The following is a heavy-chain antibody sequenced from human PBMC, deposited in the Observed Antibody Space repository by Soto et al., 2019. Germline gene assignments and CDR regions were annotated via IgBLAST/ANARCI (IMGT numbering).Heavy chain of an antibody. D-gene: IGHD1-1*01. Sequence: QVHLVQSGAEVKKPGASVKVSCKASGYTFTSYGITWVRQGPGQGLEWMGWISAHNGNTDYAQKLQGRVIVTRDTSTSTAYMELRSLISDDTAVYYCARGRYGDYLGHGALVTVSS. CDR1: GYTFTSYG. V-gene: IGHV1-18*01. CDR3: ARGRYGDY. CDR2: ISAHNGNT. J-gene: IGHJ4*01.